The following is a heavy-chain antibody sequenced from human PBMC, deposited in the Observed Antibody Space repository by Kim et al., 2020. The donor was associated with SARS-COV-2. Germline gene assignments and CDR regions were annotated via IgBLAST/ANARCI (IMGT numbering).Heavy chain of an antibody. CDR3: ARGRGYYGSGVVYGMDV. J-gene: IGHJ6*02. D-gene: IGHD3-10*01. CDR1: GGSFSGYY. Sequence: SETLSLTCAVYGGSFSGYYWSWIRQPPGKGLEWIGEINHSGSTNYNPSLKSRVTISVDTSKNQFSLKLSSVTAADTAVYYCARGRGYYGSGVVYGMDVWGQGTTVTVSS. CDR2: INHSGST. V-gene: IGHV4-34*01.